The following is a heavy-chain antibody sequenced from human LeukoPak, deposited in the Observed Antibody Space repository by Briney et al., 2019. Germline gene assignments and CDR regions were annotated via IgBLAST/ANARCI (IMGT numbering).Heavy chain of an antibody. D-gene: IGHD4-23*01. CDR3: AKRARGGNSNYYYYMDV. V-gene: IGHV3-30*02. CDR2: IRYDGSNK. Sequence: GGSLRLSCAASGFTFSSYWMSWVRQAPGKGLEWVAFIRYDGSNKYYADSVKGRFTISRDNSKNTLYLQMNSLRAEDTAVYYCAKRARGGNSNYYYYMDVWGKGTTVTISS. CDR1: GFTFSSYW. J-gene: IGHJ6*03.